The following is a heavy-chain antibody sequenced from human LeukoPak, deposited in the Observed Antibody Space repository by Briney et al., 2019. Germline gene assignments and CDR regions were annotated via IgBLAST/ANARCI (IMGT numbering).Heavy chain of an antibody. Sequence: PSETLSLTCTVSGGSISSYYWSWIRQPPGKGLEWIGYIYYSGSTNYNPSLKSRVTISVDTSKNQFSLKLSSVTAADTAVYYCASGYCSSTSCYYGMDVWGQGTTVTVSS. CDR3: ASGYCSSTSCYYGMDV. V-gene: IGHV4-59*01. CDR2: IYYSGST. J-gene: IGHJ6*02. D-gene: IGHD2-2*03. CDR1: GGSISSYY.